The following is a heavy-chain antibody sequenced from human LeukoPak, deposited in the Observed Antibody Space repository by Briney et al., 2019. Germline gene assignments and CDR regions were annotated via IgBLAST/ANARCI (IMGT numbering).Heavy chain of an antibody. CDR1: GFTFNIFW. CDR2: ISSSSSYI. CDR3: AREEGTDCGGDCYSGY. Sequence: GGSLRLSCAASGFTFNIFWMSWVRQAPGKGPEWVSSISSSSSYIYYADSVKGRFTVSRDNAKNSLYLQMNSLRAEDTAVYYCAREEGTDCGGDCYSGYWGQGTLVTVSS. J-gene: IGHJ4*02. V-gene: IGHV3-21*01. D-gene: IGHD2-21*02.